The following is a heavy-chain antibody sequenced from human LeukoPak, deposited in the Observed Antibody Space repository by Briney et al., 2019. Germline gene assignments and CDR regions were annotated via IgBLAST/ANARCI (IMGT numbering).Heavy chain of an antibody. CDR3: ARTAPYYSGSYHGWFDP. Sequence: SVKVSCKASGYTFTGYYMHWVRQAPGQGLEWMGGIIPIFGTANYAQKFQGRVTITTDESTSTAYMEPSSLRSEDTAVYYCARTAPYYSGSYHGWFDPWGQGTLVTVSS. J-gene: IGHJ5*02. D-gene: IGHD1-26*01. CDR1: GYTFTGYY. CDR2: IIPIFGTA. V-gene: IGHV1-69*05.